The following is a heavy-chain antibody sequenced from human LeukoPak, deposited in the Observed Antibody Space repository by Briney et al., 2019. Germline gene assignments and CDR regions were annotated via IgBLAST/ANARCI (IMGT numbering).Heavy chain of an antibody. CDR3: ARFGMDAAIDY. CDR1: GFTFSGYW. CDR2: IKQDASEK. D-gene: IGHD2-15*01. J-gene: IGHJ4*02. V-gene: IGHV3-7*01. Sequence: AGSLRLSCAASGFTFSGYWMSWVRQAPGKGLEWVATIKQDASEKTYVDSVEGRFTSSRDNAKSSLFLQMDSLRAEDTAVYYCARFGMDAAIDYWGQGTLVTVSS.